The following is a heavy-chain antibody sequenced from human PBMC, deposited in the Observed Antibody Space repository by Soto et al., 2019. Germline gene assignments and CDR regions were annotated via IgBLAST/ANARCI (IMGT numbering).Heavy chain of an antibody. V-gene: IGHV3-23*01. CDR3: AKAPDRFRVEYYFDY. Sequence: GGSLRLSCAASGFTFSSYAMSWVRQAPGKGLEWVSAISGSGGSTYYADSVKGRFTISRDNSKNTLYLQMNSLRAEDTAVYYCAKAPDRFRVEYYFDYWGQGTLVTVSS. D-gene: IGHD3-10*01. CDR2: ISGSGGST. CDR1: GFTFSSYA. J-gene: IGHJ4*02.